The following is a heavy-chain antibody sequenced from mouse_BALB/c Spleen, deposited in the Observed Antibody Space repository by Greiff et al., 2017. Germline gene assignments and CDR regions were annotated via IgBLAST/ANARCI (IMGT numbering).Heavy chain of an antibody. J-gene: IGHJ4*01. CDR2: ISYSGST. Sequence: EVQLQESGPGLVKPSQSLSLTCTVTGYSITSDYAWNWIRQFPGNKLEWMGYISYSGSTSYNPSLKSRISITRDTSKNQFFLQLNSVTTEDTATYYCAKSPTTARYAMDYWGQGTSVTVSS. CDR3: AKSPTTARYAMDY. CDR1: GYSITSDYA. D-gene: IGHD1-2*01. V-gene: IGHV3-2*02.